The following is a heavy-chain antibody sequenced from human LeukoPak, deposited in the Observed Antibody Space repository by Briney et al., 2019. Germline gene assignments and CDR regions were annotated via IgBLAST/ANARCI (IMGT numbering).Heavy chain of an antibody. J-gene: IGHJ3*02. V-gene: IGHV1-18*01. D-gene: IGHD3-22*01. CDR1: GYTFTSYG. CDR2: ISAYNGNT. CDR3: ARDKYYYDSSGYEPDI. Sequence: ASVKVSCKASGYTFTSYGISWVRQAPGQGLEWMGWISAYNGNTNYAQKLQGRVTMTTDTSTSTAYMELRSLRSDDTAVYYCARDKYYYDSSGYEPDIWGQGTMVTVSS.